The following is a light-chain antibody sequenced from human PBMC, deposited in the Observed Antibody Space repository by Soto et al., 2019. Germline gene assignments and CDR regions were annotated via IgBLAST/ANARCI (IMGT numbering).Light chain of an antibody. CDR1: QTVRTNY. Sequence: EIVLTRSPGTLSLSPGERATLSCRASQTVRTNYLAWFQHKPGQAPRLLIYGASSRATGIPDRFSGSGSGTDFLLTINRLEPEDFAVYFCQQYSDSPLTFGGGTKVEIK. V-gene: IGKV3-20*01. J-gene: IGKJ4*01. CDR2: GAS. CDR3: QQYSDSPLT.